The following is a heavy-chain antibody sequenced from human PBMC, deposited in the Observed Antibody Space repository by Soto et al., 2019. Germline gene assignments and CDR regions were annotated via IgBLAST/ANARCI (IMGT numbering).Heavy chain of an antibody. CDR3: ARGAPSVSGYDFYYGMDV. J-gene: IGHJ6*02. Sequence: QVQLVQSGAEVKKPGASVKVSCKASGYTFTSYDINWVRQATGQGLEWMGWMNPNSGNTGYAQKFQGRVTMTRNTSISTAYMELSSLRSEDTPVYYCARGAPSVSGYDFYYGMDVWGQGTTVTVSS. V-gene: IGHV1-8*01. CDR2: MNPNSGNT. CDR1: GYTFTSYD. D-gene: IGHD5-12*01.